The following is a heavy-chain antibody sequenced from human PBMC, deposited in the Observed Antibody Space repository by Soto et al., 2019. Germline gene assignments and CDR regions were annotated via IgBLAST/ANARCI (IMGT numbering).Heavy chain of an antibody. CDR2: INHSGRT. Sequence: QVQLQQWGAGLLKPSGTLSLTCAVYGGSFNSFYWSWIRQAPGKGLEWIGEINHSGRTNYNPSLKSRVTILVDPSKNQFSLNLTSVTAADTAVYYCAREYSSSYYFDYWGQGTRVTVSS. CDR1: GGSFNSFY. J-gene: IGHJ4*02. V-gene: IGHV4-34*02. CDR3: AREYSSSYYFDY. D-gene: IGHD6-6*01.